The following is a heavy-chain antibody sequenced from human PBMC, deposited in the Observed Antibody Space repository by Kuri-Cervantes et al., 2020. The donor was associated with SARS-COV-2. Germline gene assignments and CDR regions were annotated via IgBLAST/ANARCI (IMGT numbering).Heavy chain of an antibody. CDR1: GGSISSGGYY. J-gene: IGHJ6*02. CDR3: ARHTDSSGYRPYYYYYYGMDV. CDR2: IYYSGST. Sequence: SETLSLTCTVSGGSISSGGYYWSWIRQHPGKGLEWIGYIYYSGSTYYNPSLKSRVTISVDTSKNQFSLKLSSVTAADTAVYYCARHTDSSGYRPYYYYYYGMDVWGQGTTVTVSS. D-gene: IGHD3-22*01. V-gene: IGHV4-31*03.